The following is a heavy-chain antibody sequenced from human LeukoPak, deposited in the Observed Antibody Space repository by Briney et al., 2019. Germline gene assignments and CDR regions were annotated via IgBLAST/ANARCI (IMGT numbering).Heavy chain of an antibody. CDR1: GGSISSSSYY. CDR3: ARSATWIQLWSSYYFDY. Sequence: KPSETLSLTCTVSGGSISSSSYYWGWIRQPPGKGLEWIGSIYYSGSTYYNPSLKSRVTISVDTSKNQFSLKLSSVTAADTAVYYCARSATWIQLWSSYYFDYWGQGTLVTVSS. J-gene: IGHJ4*02. D-gene: IGHD5-18*01. V-gene: IGHV4-39*01. CDR2: IYYSGST.